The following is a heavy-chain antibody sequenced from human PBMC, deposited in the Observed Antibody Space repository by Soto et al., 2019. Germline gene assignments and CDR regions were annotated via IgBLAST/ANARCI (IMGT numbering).Heavy chain of an antibody. CDR2: ISAYNGNT. Sequence: ASVKVSCKASGYTFTSYGISWVRQAPGQGLEWMGWISAYNGNTIYAQKFQGRVTMTEDTSTDTAYMELSSLRSEDTAVYYCATLWFGELLPFDYWGQGTLVTVSS. CDR3: ATLWFGELLPFDY. J-gene: IGHJ4*02. CDR1: GYTFTSYG. D-gene: IGHD3-10*01. V-gene: IGHV1-18*01.